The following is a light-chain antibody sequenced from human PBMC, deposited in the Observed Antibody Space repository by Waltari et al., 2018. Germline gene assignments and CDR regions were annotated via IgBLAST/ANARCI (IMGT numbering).Light chain of an antibody. CDR3: QSFDSNVRGGVV. Sequence: QSILTQPTSVSGAPGQRVTISCTGSSSNIGAGHDVHWYQAFPGTAPKLLIDGNNNWPSGVPERFAGSKSGSSASLAINGLQAEDEADYYCQSFDSNVRGGVVFGGGTKVTVL. CDR1: SSNIGAGHD. J-gene: IGLJ3*02. CDR2: GNN. V-gene: IGLV1-40*01.